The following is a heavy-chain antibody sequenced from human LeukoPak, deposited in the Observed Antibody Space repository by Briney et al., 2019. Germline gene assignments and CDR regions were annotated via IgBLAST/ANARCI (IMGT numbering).Heavy chain of an antibody. Sequence: GAPVKVSCKVSGYTLTELSMHWVRQAPGKGLEWMGGFDPEDGETIYAQKFQGRVTMTEDTSTDTAYMELSSLRSEDTAVYYCATYYYDSSGYYGAGGYAFDIWGQGTMVTVSS. V-gene: IGHV1-24*01. D-gene: IGHD3-22*01. CDR1: GYTLTELS. J-gene: IGHJ3*02. CDR3: ATYYYDSSGYYGAGGYAFDI. CDR2: FDPEDGET.